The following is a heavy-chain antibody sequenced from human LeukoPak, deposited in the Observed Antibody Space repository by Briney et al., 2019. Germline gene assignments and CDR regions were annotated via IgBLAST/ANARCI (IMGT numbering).Heavy chain of an antibody. D-gene: IGHD6-13*01. CDR1: GGSFSGYY. CDR2: INHSGST. J-gene: IGHJ4*02. Sequence: TSETLSLTCAVYGGSFSGYYWSWIRQPPGKGLEWIGEINHSGSTNYNPSPKSRVTMSVDTSKNQFSLKLSSVTAADTAVYYCARQYSSSWTFDYWGQGTLVTVSS. V-gene: IGHV4-34*01. CDR3: ARQYSSSWTFDY.